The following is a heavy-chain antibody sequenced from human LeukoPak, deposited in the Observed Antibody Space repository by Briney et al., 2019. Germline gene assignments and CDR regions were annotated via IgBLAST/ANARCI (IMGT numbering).Heavy chain of an antibody. J-gene: IGHJ4*02. Sequence: GGSLRLACAASGFTFSNGWVSWVRQAPGKGMEWVGRIKSKTDGGTTDYAAPVKGRFTISRDDSKNTLYLQMNSLKTEDTAVYYCTTPWELPPNYWGQGTLVTVSS. CDR1: GFTFSNGW. CDR2: IKSKTDGGTT. D-gene: IGHD1-26*01. V-gene: IGHV3-15*01. CDR3: TTPWELPPNY.